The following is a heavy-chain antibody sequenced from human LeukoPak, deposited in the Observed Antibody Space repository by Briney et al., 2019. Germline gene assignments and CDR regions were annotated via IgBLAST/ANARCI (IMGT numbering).Heavy chain of an antibody. J-gene: IGHJ6*03. V-gene: IGHV3-23*01. D-gene: IGHD2-8*01. CDR1: GFTFNSYA. CDR2: VSGSGGST. CDR3: ARDAYCTNGVCLYYYYYYMDV. Sequence: GGSLGLSCAASGFTFNSYAMTWVRQAPGKGLEWVSAVSGSGGSTYYPDSVEGRFTISRDNSKNTLYLQMNSLRAEDTAVYYCARDAYCTNGVCLYYYYYYMDVWGKGTTVTVSS.